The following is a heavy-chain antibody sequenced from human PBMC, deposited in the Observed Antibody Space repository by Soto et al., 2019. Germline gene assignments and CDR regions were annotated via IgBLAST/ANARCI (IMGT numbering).Heavy chain of an antibody. J-gene: IGHJ4*02. CDR3: ASAHNYYDFWSGYNY. CDR1: GGSISSGGYS. V-gene: IGHV4-30-2*01. Sequence: SETLSLTCAVSGGSISSGGYSWIWIRQPPGKGLEWIGYIYHSGSTYYNPSLKSRVTISVDRSKNQFSLKLSSVTAADTAVYYCASAHNYYDFWSGYNYWGQGTLVTVSS. CDR2: IYHSGST. D-gene: IGHD3-3*01.